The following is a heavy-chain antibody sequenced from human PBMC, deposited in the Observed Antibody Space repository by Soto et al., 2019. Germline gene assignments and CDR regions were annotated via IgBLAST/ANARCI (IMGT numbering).Heavy chain of an antibody. J-gene: IGHJ4*02. CDR2: IKHDGSET. V-gene: IGHV3-7*01. D-gene: IGHD1-1*01. CDR1: GFTFSSHW. Sequence: EVQLVESGGGLVQPGGSLRLSCAASGFTFSSHWMSWVRQAPGKGLEWVANIKHDGSETYYVDSVKGRFTITRANAKNSLYLQMHSLSAEDPAVYYCARAAYNWARDYWGQGTLVTVSS. CDR3: ARAAYNWARDY.